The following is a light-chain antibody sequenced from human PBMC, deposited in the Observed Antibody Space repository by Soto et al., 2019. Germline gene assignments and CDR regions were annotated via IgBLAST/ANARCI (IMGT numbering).Light chain of an antibody. Sequence: QSALTQPASVSGSPGQSITISCTGTSSDIGSYNLVSWYQHHPGKAPHLIIYEVTKRPSGVSGHFSGSKSGNTASLTISGLQAEDEADYYCCSYARSNPFWVFGGGTKLTVL. CDR1: SSDIGSYNL. CDR2: EVT. CDR3: CSYARSNPFWV. V-gene: IGLV2-23*02. J-gene: IGLJ3*02.